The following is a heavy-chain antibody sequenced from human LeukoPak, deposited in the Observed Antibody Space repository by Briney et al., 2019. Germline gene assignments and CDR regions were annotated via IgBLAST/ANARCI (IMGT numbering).Heavy chain of an antibody. CDR3: ARVYQSAEYYFDY. D-gene: IGHD2-2*01. CDR2: IYYTGST. V-gene: IGHV4-59*07. Sequence: SDTLSLTCTVSGRSIDSYYWSWIRQPPGKGLEWIGYIYYTGSTEYHPSLKSRVTISLDTSKNQFSLKLTSVTAADTAVYYCARVYQSAEYYFDYWGQGNLVSVSS. CDR1: GRSIDSYY. J-gene: IGHJ4*02.